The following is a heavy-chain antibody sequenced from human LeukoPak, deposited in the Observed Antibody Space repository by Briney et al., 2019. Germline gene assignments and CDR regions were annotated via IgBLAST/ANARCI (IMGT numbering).Heavy chain of an antibody. D-gene: IGHD3-10*01. Sequence: GASVKVSCKASGGTFSSYAISWVRQAPGQGLEWMGGIIPIFGTANYAQKFQGRVTITADESTSTAYMELSSLRSEDTAVYYCARDRPGNGEWARSFDYWGQGTLVTVSS. CDR2: IIPIFGTA. J-gene: IGHJ4*02. CDR3: ARDRPGNGEWARSFDY. CDR1: GGTFSSYA. V-gene: IGHV1-69*13.